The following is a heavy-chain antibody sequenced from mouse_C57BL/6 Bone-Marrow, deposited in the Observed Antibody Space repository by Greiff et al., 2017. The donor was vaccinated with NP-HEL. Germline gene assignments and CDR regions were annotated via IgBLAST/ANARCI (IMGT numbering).Heavy chain of an antibody. D-gene: IGHD1-1*01. V-gene: IGHV4-1*01. J-gene: IGHJ4*01. Sequence: EASGIDFSRYWMSWVRRAPGNGLEWIGEINPDSSTINYAPSLKDKFIISRDNAKNTLYLQMSKVRSEDTALYYCARGYYYGPYAMDYWGQGTSVTVSS. CDR1: GIDFSRYW. CDR2: INPDSSTI. CDR3: ARGYYYGPYAMDY.